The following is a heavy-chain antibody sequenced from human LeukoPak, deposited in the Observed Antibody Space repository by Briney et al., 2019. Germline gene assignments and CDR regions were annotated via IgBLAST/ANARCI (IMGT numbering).Heavy chain of an antibody. CDR1: GFTFSDYY. D-gene: IGHD6-13*01. J-gene: IGHJ4*02. CDR3: ARVVGIAAAGIEYFDY. Sequence: GGSLRLSCAASGFTFSDYYMSWLRQAPGKGLEGVSYISGSGSTIYYADSVKGRFTISRDNAKNSLYLQMNSLRAEDTAVYYCARVVGIAAAGIEYFDYWGQGTLVTVSS. V-gene: IGHV3-11*01. CDR2: ISGSGSTI.